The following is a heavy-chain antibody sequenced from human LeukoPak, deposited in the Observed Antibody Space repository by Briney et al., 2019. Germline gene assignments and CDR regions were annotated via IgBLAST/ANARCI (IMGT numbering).Heavy chain of an antibody. Sequence: SETLSLTCTVSGGSISSSSYYWGWIRQPPGKGLEWIGRIYYSGSTYYNPSLKSRVTISVDTSKNQFSLKLSSVTAADTAVYYCARSTIAAAGTVFDYWGQGTLVTVSS. V-gene: IGHV4-39*07. J-gene: IGHJ4*02. D-gene: IGHD6-13*01. CDR1: GGSISSSSYY. CDR2: IYYSGST. CDR3: ARSTIAAAGTVFDY.